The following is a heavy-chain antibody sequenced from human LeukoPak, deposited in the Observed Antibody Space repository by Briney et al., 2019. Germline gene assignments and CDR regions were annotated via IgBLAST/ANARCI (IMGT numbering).Heavy chain of an antibody. D-gene: IGHD6-6*01. Sequence: TSETLSLTCTVSGYSISSGYFWGWIRQPPGKGLECIGTIYHSESTYYNPSLKSRVTISVDTSKNQFSLKLNSVTAADTAVYYCARDPRIAAPPAGEFDYWGQGTLVTVSS. CDR3: ARDPRIAAPPAGEFDY. V-gene: IGHV4-38-2*02. CDR2: IYHSEST. CDR1: GYSISSGYF. J-gene: IGHJ4*02.